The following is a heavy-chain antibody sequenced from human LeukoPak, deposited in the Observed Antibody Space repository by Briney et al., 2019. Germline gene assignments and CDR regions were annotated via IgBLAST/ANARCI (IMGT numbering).Heavy chain of an antibody. D-gene: IGHD2-2*01. CDR3: AKGPGSYQLLLNWFDP. Sequence: GRSLRLSCAASGFTFSSYAMHWVRQAPGKGLEWVSAISGSGGSTYYADSVRGRFTISRDNSKNTLYLQMNSLRAEDTAVYYCAKGPGSYQLLLNWFDPWGQGTLVTVSS. CDR2: ISGSGGST. CDR1: GFTFSSYA. J-gene: IGHJ5*02. V-gene: IGHV3-23*01.